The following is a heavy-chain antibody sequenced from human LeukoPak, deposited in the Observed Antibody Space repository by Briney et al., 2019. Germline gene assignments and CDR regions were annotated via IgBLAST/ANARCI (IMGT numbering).Heavy chain of an antibody. J-gene: IGHJ4*02. CDR1: GYSISSGYY. CDR2: IYHSGST. V-gene: IGHV4-38-2*01. CDR3: ASLYITGTLMDY. D-gene: IGHD1/OR15-1a*01. Sequence: PSETLSLTCAVSGYSISSGYYWGWIRQPPGKGLEWIGSIYHSGSTYYNPSLKSRVTISVDTSKNQFSLKLSSVTAADTAVYYCASLYITGTLMDYWGQGTLVTVSS.